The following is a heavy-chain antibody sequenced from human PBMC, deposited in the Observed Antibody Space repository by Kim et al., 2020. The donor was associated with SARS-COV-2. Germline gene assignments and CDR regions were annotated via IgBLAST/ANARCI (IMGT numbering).Heavy chain of an antibody. D-gene: IGHD5-12*01. Sequence: SETLSLTCSVSGGSISSFFWTWIRQPPGKGLEWIGQIYYNGGTSYNPSLKSRLTILVDTSKNQFSLKLSSVTAADTAVYYCARVPIVSTLGAPRFNWFDPWGQGTLVTVSS. CDR1: GGSISSFF. CDR2: IYYNGGT. V-gene: IGHV4-59*01. J-gene: IGHJ5*02. CDR3: ARVPIVSTLGAPRFNWFDP.